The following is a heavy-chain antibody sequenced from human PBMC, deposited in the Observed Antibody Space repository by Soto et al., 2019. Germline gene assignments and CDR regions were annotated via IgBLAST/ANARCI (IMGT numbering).Heavy chain of an antibody. CDR2: INSDGSST. Sequence: EVQLVESGGGLVQPGGSLRLSCAASGFTFSSYWMHWVRQAPGKGLVWVSRINSDGSSTSYADSVKGRFTISRDNAKNTLYLQMNSLRSEDTAVYYCAREGPTSSTSCYMDVWGKGNTVTVSS. D-gene: IGHD2-2*01. V-gene: IGHV3-74*01. CDR3: AREGPTSSTSCYMDV. J-gene: IGHJ6*03. CDR1: GFTFSSYW.